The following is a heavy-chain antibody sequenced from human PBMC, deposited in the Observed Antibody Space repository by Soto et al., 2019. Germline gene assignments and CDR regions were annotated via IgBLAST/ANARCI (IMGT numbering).Heavy chain of an antibody. J-gene: IGHJ5*01. D-gene: IGHD3-16*01. CDR3: VKGGWLDF. CDR2: ISDDGSRT. V-gene: IGHV3-23*01. Sequence: GGSLRLSCAASGFPFSTLEMSWVRQAPGRGLEWVSFISDDGSRTYYADAVKGRFTISRDNSKHTLYLQMNSLTAEDTAVYACVKGGWLDFWGQGSPVTVSS. CDR1: GFPFSTLE.